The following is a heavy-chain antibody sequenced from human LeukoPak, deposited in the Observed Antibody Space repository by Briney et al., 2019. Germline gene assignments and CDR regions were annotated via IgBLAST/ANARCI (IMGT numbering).Heavy chain of an antibody. CDR1: GGFINGYY. Sequence: SETLSLTCTVSGGFINGYYWSWIRQPPGKGLEWIAYISDIGSINYNPSLKSRVTISLDTSKNQFSLKLSSVTAADTAVYYCAGHHPRNTVDFWGQGTLVTVSS. J-gene: IGHJ4*02. CDR3: AGHHPRNTVDF. V-gene: IGHV4-59*08. D-gene: IGHD2/OR15-2a*01. CDR2: ISDIGSI.